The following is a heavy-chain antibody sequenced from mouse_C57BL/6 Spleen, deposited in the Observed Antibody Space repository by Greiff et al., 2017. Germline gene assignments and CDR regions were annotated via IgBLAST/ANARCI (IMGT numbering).Heavy chain of an antibody. D-gene: IGHD1-1*01. V-gene: IGHV1-69*01. Sequence: VQLQQPGAELVMPGASVKLSCKASGYTFTSYWMHWVKQRPGQGLEWIGEIDPSDSYTNYNQNFKGKSPLTVDKSSSTAYMQLSSLTSEDSAVYYCARRGYYGRGYYFDYWGQGTTLTVSS. CDR1: GYTFTSYW. J-gene: IGHJ2*01. CDR3: ARRGYYGRGYYFDY. CDR2: IDPSDSYT.